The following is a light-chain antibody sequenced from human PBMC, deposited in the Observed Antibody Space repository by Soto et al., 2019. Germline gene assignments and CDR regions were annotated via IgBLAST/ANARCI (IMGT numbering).Light chain of an antibody. CDR2: AAS. J-gene: IGKJ4*01. V-gene: IGKV1-27*01. CDR1: QGISSW. Sequence: DIQMTQSPSSVSASVGDRVTITCRASQGISSWLAWYQKKPGKAPNLLIYAASTLQSGVPSRFSGSGSGTDFTLTISSLQPEDVATYYCQKYNGAPLTFGGGTKVDIK. CDR3: QKYNGAPLT.